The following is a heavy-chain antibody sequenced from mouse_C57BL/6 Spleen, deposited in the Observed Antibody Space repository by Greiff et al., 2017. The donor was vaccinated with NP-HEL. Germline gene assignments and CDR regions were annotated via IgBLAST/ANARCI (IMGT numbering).Heavy chain of an antibody. V-gene: IGHV1-59*01. D-gene: IGHD2-12*01. CDR1: GYTFTSYW. Sequence: VQLQQPGAELVRPGTSVKLSCKASGYTFTSYWMHWVKQRPGQGLEWIGVIDPSDSYTNYNQKFKGKATLTVDTSSSTAYMQLSSLTSEDAAVDYCARGEELYEVAYWGQGTLVTVSA. J-gene: IGHJ3*01. CDR2: IDPSDSYT. CDR3: ARGEELYEVAY.